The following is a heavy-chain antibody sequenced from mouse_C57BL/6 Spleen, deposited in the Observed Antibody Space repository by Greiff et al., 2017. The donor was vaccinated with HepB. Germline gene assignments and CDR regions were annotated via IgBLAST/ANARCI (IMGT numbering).Heavy chain of an antibody. CDR2: IYPGDGDT. V-gene: IGHV1-82*01. CDR3: ARYYYGYYYAMDY. CDR1: GYAFSSSW. Sequence: VQGVESGPELVKPGASVKISCKASGYAFSSSWMNWVKQRPGKGLEWIGRIYPGDGDTNYNGKFKGKATLTADKSSSTAYMQLSSLTSEDSAVYFCARYYYGYYYAMDYWGQGTSVTVSS. D-gene: IGHD1-2*01. J-gene: IGHJ4*01.